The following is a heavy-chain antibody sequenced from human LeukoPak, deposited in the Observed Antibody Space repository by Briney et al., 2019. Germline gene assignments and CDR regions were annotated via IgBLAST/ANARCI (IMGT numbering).Heavy chain of an antibody. Sequence: GGAVRLSCAASGCTFSSYRMSWVGQAAGREREGVANIKQDGSEKYYMDSVKGRFTISRDNAKISLYLQMNSLRAEDTAVYYCARDLSHDDFWSGYYSWGQGTLVTVSS. CDR2: IKQDGSEK. D-gene: IGHD3-3*01. CDR3: ARDLSHDDFWSGYYS. J-gene: IGHJ4*02. CDR1: GCTFSSYR. V-gene: IGHV3-7*01.